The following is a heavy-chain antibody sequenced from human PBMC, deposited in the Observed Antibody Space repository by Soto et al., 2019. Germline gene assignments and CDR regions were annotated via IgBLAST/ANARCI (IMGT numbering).Heavy chain of an antibody. CDR2: ISGSGGST. D-gene: IGHD6-19*01. V-gene: IGHV3-23*01. Sequence: PGGSLRLSFAASGFTFSSYAMSWVRQALGKGLEWVSAISGSGGSTYYADSVKGRFTISRDNSKNTLYLPMNSLRAEDTAVYYCEKGRQRIAVAAVTLVWGQGIMGTGSS. J-gene: IGHJ3*01. CDR1: GFTFSSYA. CDR3: EKGRQRIAVAAVTLV.